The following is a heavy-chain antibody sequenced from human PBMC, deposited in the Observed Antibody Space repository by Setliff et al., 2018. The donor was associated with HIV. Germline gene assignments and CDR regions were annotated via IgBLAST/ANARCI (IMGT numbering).Heavy chain of an antibody. V-gene: IGHV3-21*01. CDR2: ISIGSGGAI. D-gene: IGHD3-16*01. CDR3: ARDLPLARRYAFDI. J-gene: IGHJ3*02. CDR1: GFTFGSYA. Sequence: GGSLRFSCVVSGFTFGSYAMHWVRQAPGRGLEWVSSISIGSGGAIDYADSVQGRFTISRDNSKNTLYLLMNSLGAEDTAVYYCARDLPLARRYAFDIWGQGTMVTVSS.